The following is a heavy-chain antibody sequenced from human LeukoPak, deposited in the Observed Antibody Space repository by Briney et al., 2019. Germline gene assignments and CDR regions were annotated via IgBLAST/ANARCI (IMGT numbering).Heavy chain of an antibody. CDR1: GFTFNSYA. CDR3: AKTYRDYFDY. J-gene: IGHJ4*02. V-gene: IGHV3-23*01. CDR2: I. D-gene: IGHD5-18*01. Sequence: QPGGSLRLSCAASGFTFNSYAMNWVRQAPGKGLEWISAIYADSVKGRFTISRDNAKNTVSLQLNSLRAEDTAIYYCAKTYRDYFDYWGRGTLVTVSS.